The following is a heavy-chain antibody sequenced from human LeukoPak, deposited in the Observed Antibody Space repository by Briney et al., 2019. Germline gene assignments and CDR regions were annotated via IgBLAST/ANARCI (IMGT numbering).Heavy chain of an antibody. CDR2: IIPILGIA. CDR3: ARDMEAAGTEYFDY. Sequence: ASVKVSCKASGGTFSSYAISWVRQAPGQGLEWMGRIIPILGIANYAQKFQGRVTITADKSTSTAYMELSSLRSEDTAVYYCARDMEAAGTEYFDYWGQGTLVTVSS. CDR1: GGTFSSYA. D-gene: IGHD6-13*01. V-gene: IGHV1-69*04. J-gene: IGHJ4*02.